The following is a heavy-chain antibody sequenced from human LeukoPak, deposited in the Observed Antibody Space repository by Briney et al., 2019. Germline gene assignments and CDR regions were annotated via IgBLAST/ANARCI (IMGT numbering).Heavy chain of an antibody. V-gene: IGHV5-51*01. CDR2: IYPGESGT. CDR1: GYSLTNYW. J-gene: IGHJ4*02. Sequence: ESLNLSCKCSGYSLTNYWLAWVRQMPREGLEWIRIIYPGESGTRYSPSCEGQVTISADKSISTSYLQWSCLKASDTAIYYCARHLSPGSSGSPFDYWGQGTLVTVSS. D-gene: IGHD3-10*01. CDR3: ARHLSPGSSGSPFDY.